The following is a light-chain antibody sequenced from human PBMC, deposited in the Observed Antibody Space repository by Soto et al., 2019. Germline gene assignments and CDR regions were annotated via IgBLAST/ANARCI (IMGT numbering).Light chain of an antibody. CDR3: QQYYSTPYT. Sequence: DIVMTQSPDSLAVSLGERATINCKSSQSVLSSSNNKNYLAWYQQKLGQPPKLLIYWASTRESGVPDRFSGRGSGTDFTLTIGSLQAEDVAVYYCQQYYSTPYTFGQGTKLEIK. J-gene: IGKJ2*01. CDR2: WAS. CDR1: QSVLSSSNNKNY. V-gene: IGKV4-1*01.